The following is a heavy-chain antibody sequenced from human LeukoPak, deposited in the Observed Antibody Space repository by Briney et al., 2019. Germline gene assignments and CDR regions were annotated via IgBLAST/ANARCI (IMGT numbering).Heavy chain of an antibody. CDR2: IYTSGST. Sequence: SETLSLTCTVSGGSISSGSYYWSWIRQPAGKGLEWIGRIYTSGSTNYNPSLKSRVTMSVDTSKNQFSLKLSSVTAADTAVYYCARDFKYYDILTGYYTDAFDIWGQGTMVTVSS. CDR3: ARDFKYYDILTGYYTDAFDI. J-gene: IGHJ3*02. V-gene: IGHV4-61*02. D-gene: IGHD3-9*01. CDR1: GGSISSGSYY.